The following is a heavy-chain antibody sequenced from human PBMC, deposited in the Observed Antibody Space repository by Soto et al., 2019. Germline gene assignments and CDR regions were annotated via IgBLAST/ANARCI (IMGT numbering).Heavy chain of an antibody. CDR2: IIPVFGTP. CDR1: GGTFTTST. J-gene: IGHJ4*02. V-gene: IGHV1-69*06. CDR3: ARPADYVSGFSQ. D-gene: IGHD3-16*01. Sequence: QVQLVQSGAEVKKPGSSVKVSCPTSGGTFTTSTISWVRQAPGQGLEWMGGIIPVFGTPSYAQKFQGRVTMIADKSSSTAYMALRNLSSEDTAMYYCARPADYVSGFSQWGQGTLVTVSS.